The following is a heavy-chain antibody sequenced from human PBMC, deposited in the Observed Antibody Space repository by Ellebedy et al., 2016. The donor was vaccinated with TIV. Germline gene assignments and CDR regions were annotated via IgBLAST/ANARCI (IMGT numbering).Heavy chain of an antibody. CDR3: ARDRWLVLGGDY. Sequence: GGSLRLXCAASGFTFTSYGMHWVRQAPGKGLEWVAVISSDGSNTYYGDSVKGRFTISRDNSKNTLYLQMNSLRAEDMAVYYCARDRWLVLGGDYWGQGTLVTASS. CDR1: GFTFTSYG. CDR2: ISSDGSNT. D-gene: IGHD6-19*01. J-gene: IGHJ4*02. V-gene: IGHV3-33*01.